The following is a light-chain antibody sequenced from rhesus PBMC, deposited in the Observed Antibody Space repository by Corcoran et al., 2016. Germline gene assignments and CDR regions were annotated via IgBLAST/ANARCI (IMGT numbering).Light chain of an antibody. J-gene: IGKJ3*01. Sequence: DIQMTQSPSSLSASVGDTVTITCRASQGISSWLAWYPQNTGKAPKLLIYKASSLQSGVPSRFSGRGSGTDFTLTISSLQSEDFATYDCQQYSSRPFTFGPGTKLDIK. CDR1: QGISSW. CDR2: KAS. CDR3: QQYSSRPFT. V-gene: IGKV1-22*01.